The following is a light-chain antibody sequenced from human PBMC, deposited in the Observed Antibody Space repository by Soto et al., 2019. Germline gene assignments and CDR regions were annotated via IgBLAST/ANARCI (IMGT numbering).Light chain of an antibody. V-gene: IGLV2-14*03. CDR1: NSDVGGYES. Sequence: QSVLTQPASVSGSPGQSITISCTGTNSDVGGYESVSWYQQHPGKAPKVMIYDVSNRPSGVSNRFSGSKSANTASLTISGLQAEDEADYYCISYTTSSTLVFGGGTQLTVL. CDR3: ISYTTSSTLV. J-gene: IGLJ2*01. CDR2: DVS.